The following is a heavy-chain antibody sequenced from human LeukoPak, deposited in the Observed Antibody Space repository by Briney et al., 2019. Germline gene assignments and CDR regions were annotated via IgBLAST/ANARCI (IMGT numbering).Heavy chain of an antibody. J-gene: IGHJ2*01. Sequence: GGSLRLSCTASGFTFSSYSMNWVPQAPGKGLDGVSSISSSSSYIYYADSSKGRFTISRDNAKNSMYLQMNGLRAEDTAVYYCATLLWYGGLLDLWGRGTLVTVSS. CDR1: GFTFSSYS. V-gene: IGHV3-21*01. CDR3: ATLLWYGGLLDL. D-gene: IGHD3-10*01. CDR2: ISSSSSYI.